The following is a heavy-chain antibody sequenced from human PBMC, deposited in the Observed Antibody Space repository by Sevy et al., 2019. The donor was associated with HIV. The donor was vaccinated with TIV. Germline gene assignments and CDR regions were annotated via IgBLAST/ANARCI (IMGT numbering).Heavy chain of an antibody. D-gene: IGHD1-26*01. CDR2: IYYNGHI. Sequence: SETLSLTCTVSGGSITSLYWNWIRQPPGKGLEGMANIYYNGHINYNPSLKSRVPLSLDTSKNQFSLGLSSVTAADTAMYYCAGENAWGRGYSWGQGTLVTVSS. CDR3: AGENAWGRGYS. CDR1: GGSITSLY. V-gene: IGHV4-59*11. J-gene: IGHJ4*02.